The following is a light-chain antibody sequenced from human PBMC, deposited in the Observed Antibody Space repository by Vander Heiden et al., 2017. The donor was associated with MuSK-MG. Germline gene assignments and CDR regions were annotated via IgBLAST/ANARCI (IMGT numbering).Light chain of an antibody. CDR2: DAS. CDR3: QQDNDYPYT. CDR1: RSMSGW. Sequence: DIQMTQSPSTLSASVGDRVTLTCRASRSMSGWLAWYQQKPGKAPKLLIYDASSLESGVPSRFSGSGSGTEFTLTISGLQPDDFATYYCQQDNDYPYTFGQGTKLXIK. V-gene: IGKV1-5*01. J-gene: IGKJ2*01.